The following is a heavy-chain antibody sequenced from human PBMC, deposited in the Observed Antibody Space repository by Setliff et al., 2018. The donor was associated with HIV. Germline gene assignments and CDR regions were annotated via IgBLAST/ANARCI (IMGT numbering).Heavy chain of an antibody. CDR2: IYPGDSHT. CDR1: GYYFTTFW. D-gene: IGHD1-26*01. J-gene: IGHJ4*02. V-gene: IGHV5-51*01. CDR3: AREFPGGTYGFDY. Sequence: PGESLKISCKGSGYYFTTFWIAWVRQMPGKGLEWMGFIYPGDSHTTYSPSFQGQVTVTRDTSTSTVYMDLSSLRFEDTAVYYCAREFPGGTYGFDYWGQGTLVTVSS.